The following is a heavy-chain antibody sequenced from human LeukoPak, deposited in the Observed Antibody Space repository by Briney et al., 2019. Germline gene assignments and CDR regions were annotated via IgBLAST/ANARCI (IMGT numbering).Heavy chain of an antibody. CDR2: VHNDGDTK. J-gene: IGHJ4*02. CDR1: GFTFSSYH. Sequence: SGGSLRLSCAASGFTFSSYHMHWVRQAPGKCLEWVAVVHNDGDTKYFGDSVKGRFTISRDNSKNTLYLQMNSLRAEDTAVYYCATGTGYYYDRWGQGTLVTVAS. CDR3: ATGTGYYYDR. V-gene: IGHV3-30*02. D-gene: IGHD3-9*01.